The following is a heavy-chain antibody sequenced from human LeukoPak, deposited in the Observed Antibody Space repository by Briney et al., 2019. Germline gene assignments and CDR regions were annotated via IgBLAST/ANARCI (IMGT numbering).Heavy chain of an antibody. Sequence: GGSLRLSCAASGSTFSSYAMSWVRQAPGKGLEWVSAISGSGGSTYYADSVKGRFTISRDNSKNTLYLQMNSLRAEDTAVYYCAKGGSSSWYERDWFDPWGQGTLVTVSS. D-gene: IGHD6-13*01. CDR1: GSTFSSYA. V-gene: IGHV3-23*01. J-gene: IGHJ5*02. CDR2: ISGSGGST. CDR3: AKGGSSSWYERDWFDP.